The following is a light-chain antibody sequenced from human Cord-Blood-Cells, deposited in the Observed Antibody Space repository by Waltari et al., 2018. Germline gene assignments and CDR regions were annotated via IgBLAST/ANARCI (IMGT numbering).Light chain of an antibody. CDR2: WAS. Sequence: DIVMTQSSDSLAVSLGERATINCKCSQSVLYSSNNKNYLACYQQKPGQPPKLLIYWASTRASGVPDRFSGSGSGTDFTLTISSLQAEDVAVYYCQQYYSTPITFGQGTRLEIK. CDR3: QQYYSTPIT. CDR1: QSVLYSSNNKNY. V-gene: IGKV4-1*01. J-gene: IGKJ5*01.